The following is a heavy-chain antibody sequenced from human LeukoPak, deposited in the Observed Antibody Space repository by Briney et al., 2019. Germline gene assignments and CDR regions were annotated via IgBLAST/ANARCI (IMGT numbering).Heavy chain of an antibody. D-gene: IGHD3-22*01. V-gene: IGHV3-74*01. CDR1: GFTFSRYW. CDR3: ARDPGPDSSGYSGY. J-gene: IGHJ4*02. Sequence: QPGGSLRLSRASSGFTFSRYWMHWVRHAPGKGLVWVSHINSDGSSTNYADSVKGRFTISRDNAKNTLYLQMNSLRGEDTAVYYCARDPGPDSSGYSGYWGQGTLVTVPS. CDR2: INSDGSST.